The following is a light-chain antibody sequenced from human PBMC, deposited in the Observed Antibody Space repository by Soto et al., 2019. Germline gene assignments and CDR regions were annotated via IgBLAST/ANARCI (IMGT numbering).Light chain of an antibody. CDR1: SSDVGGFNY. CDR2: EVI. CDR3: SSYTSSSTYV. V-gene: IGLV2-14*01. Sequence: QSALTQPASVSGSPGQSIPISCTGTSSDVGGFNYVTWYQQHPGKAPKLMIYEVINRPSGVSNRFSGSKSGNTASLTISGLQAEDEADYHCSSYTSSSTYVFGTGTKVTVL. J-gene: IGLJ1*01.